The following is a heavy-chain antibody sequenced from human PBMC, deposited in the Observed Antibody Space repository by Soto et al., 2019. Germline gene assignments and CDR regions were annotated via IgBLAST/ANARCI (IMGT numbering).Heavy chain of an antibody. J-gene: IGHJ4*02. CDR1: GYRFSDYW. Sequence: PGESLKISCKGSGYRFSDYWIAWVRQMPGKGLEWMGIIYPDNSNIRNSPSFEGQVTISADKSISTAHLQWSSLKASDSAMYYCARYYGDYVHQDDYWGQGTLVTVSS. CDR3: ARYYGDYVHQDDY. D-gene: IGHD4-17*01. V-gene: IGHV5-51*01. CDR2: IYPDNSNI.